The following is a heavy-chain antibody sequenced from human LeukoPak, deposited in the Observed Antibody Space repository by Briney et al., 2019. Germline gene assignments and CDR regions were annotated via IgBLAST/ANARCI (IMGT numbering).Heavy chain of an antibody. CDR2: ISSSSSYI. V-gene: IGHV3-21*01. J-gene: IGHJ3*02. CDR1: GFTFSSYS. D-gene: IGHD2-2*01. CDR3: AKTLPAGDAFDI. Sequence: GGSLRLSCAASGFTFSSYSMNWVRQAPGKGLEWVSSISSSSSYIYYADSVKGRSTISRDNAKNSLYLQMNSLRAEDTAVYYCAKTLPAGDAFDIWGQGTMVTVSS.